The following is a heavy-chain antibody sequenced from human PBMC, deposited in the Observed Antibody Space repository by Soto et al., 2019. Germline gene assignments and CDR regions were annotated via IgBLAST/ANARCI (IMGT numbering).Heavy chain of an antibody. V-gene: IGHV3-11*01. Sequence: GSLRLSCAASGFTFSDYYMNWIRQAPGKGLDWVSYISNSGRSIYYADSVKGRFTISRDNAKNSLYLQMNSLRAEDTAVYYCARGKYNSNWYYFDYWGQGTLVTVSS. CDR1: GFTFSDYY. CDR3: ARGKYNSNWYYFDY. CDR2: ISNSGRSI. D-gene: IGHD6-13*01. J-gene: IGHJ4*02.